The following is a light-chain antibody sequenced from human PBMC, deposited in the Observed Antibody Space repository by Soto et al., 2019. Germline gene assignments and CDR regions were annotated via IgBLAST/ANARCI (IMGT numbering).Light chain of an antibody. CDR3: QVWDSSSDPPHVV. CDR1: NIGSKS. V-gene: IGLV3-21*04. CDR2: YDS. Sequence: SYELTQPPSVSVAPGKTARITCGGNNIGSKSVHWYQQKPGQAPVLVIYYDSDRPSGIPERFSVSNSGNTATLTISRVEAGDEADYYCQVWDSSSDPPHVVFGGGTKLPVL. J-gene: IGLJ2*01.